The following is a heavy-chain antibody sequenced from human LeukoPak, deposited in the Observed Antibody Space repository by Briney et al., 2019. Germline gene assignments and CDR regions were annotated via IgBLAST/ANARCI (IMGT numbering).Heavy chain of an antibody. Sequence: GGSLRLSCAASGFTFSSYAMSWVRQAPGKGLEWVSAISGSGGSTYYADSVKGRFTISRDNSKSTLYLQMNSLRAEDTAVYYCAKVGISGNPNYYGMDVWGQGTTVTVSS. CDR1: GFTFSSYA. J-gene: IGHJ6*02. V-gene: IGHV3-23*01. CDR3: AKVGISGNPNYYGMDV. D-gene: IGHD3-10*01. CDR2: ISGSGGST.